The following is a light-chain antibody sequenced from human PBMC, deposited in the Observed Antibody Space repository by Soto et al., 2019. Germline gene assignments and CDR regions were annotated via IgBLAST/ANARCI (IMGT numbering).Light chain of an antibody. CDR1: QSISIY. Sequence: DIQMTQSPSTLSASVGDSVTITCRASQSISIYLNWYQQKPGKAPKLLIYAASSLQSGVPSRFSGSGSGTEFTLTISSLQPDDFATYYCQQSYIIPILFGQGTRLEIK. V-gene: IGKV1-39*01. J-gene: IGKJ5*01. CDR2: AAS. CDR3: QQSYIIPIL.